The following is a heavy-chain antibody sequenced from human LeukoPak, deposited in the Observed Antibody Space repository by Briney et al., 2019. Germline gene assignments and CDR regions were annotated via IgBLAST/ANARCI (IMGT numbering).Heavy chain of an antibody. CDR2: ISSSSSYI. J-gene: IGHJ4*02. CDR3: ARDGVTMVRGVISPLGY. CDR1: GFTFSSYS. Sequence: GGSLRLSCAASGFTFSSYSMNWVRQAPGKGLEWASSISSSSSYIYYADSVKGRFTISRDNAKNSLYLQMNSLRAEDTAVYYCARDGVTMVRGVISPLGYWGQGTLVTVSS. V-gene: IGHV3-21*01. D-gene: IGHD3-10*01.